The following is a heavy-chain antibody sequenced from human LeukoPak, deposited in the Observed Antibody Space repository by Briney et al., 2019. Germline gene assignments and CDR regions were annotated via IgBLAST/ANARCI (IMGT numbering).Heavy chain of an antibody. CDR2: ISWNSGSI. V-gene: IGHV3-9*01. D-gene: IGHD3-10*01. CDR3: AKVPYGSGSYYLFDY. J-gene: IGHJ4*02. Sequence: GGSLRLSCAASGFTFDDYAMHCVRQAPGKGLEWVSGISWNSGSIGYADSVKGRFTISRDNAKNSLYLQMNSLRAEDTALYYCAKVPYGSGSYYLFDYWGQGTLVTVSS. CDR1: GFTFDDYA.